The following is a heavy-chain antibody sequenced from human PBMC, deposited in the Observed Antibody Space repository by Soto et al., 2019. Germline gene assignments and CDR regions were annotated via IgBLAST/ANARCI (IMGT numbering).Heavy chain of an antibody. CDR3: ARWRIYGDYICYFDY. CDR2: IYYSGST. V-gene: IGHV4-59*08. D-gene: IGHD4-17*01. CDR1: GGSISSYY. J-gene: IGHJ4*02. Sequence: SETLSLTCTVSGGSISSYYWSWIRQPPGKGLEWIGYIYYSGSTNYNPSLKSRVTISVDTSKNQFSLKLSSVTAADTAVYYCARWRIYGDYICYFDYWGQGTLVTVSS.